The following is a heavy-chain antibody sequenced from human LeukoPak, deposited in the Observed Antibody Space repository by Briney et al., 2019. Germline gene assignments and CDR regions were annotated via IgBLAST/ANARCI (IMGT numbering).Heavy chain of an antibody. J-gene: IGHJ6*03. CDR3: AKHGDGYRSSTSCYRGEDYYYYMDV. Sequence: GGSLRLSCAASGFTFSSYAVSWVRQAPGKGLEWVSAISGSGGSTYYADSVKGRFTISGDNSKNTLYLQMNSLRAEDTAVYYCAKHGDGYRSSTSCYRGEDYYYYMDVWGKGTTVTVSS. CDR2: ISGSGGST. D-gene: IGHD2-2*02. V-gene: IGHV3-23*01. CDR1: GFTFSSYA.